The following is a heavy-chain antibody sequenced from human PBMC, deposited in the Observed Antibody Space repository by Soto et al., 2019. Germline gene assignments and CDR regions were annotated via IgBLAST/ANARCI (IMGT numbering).Heavy chain of an antibody. Sequence: GSLRLSCAASGFTFSSYGMHWVRQAPGKGLEWVAVIWYDGSNKYYADSEKGRFTISRDNSKNTLYLQMNSLRAEDTAVYYCARDGHSGRFLEWLPIYYYYGMDVWGQGTTVTVSS. CDR1: GFTFSSYG. D-gene: IGHD3-3*01. CDR2: IWYDGSNK. J-gene: IGHJ6*02. V-gene: IGHV3-33*01. CDR3: ARDGHSGRFLEWLPIYYYYGMDV.